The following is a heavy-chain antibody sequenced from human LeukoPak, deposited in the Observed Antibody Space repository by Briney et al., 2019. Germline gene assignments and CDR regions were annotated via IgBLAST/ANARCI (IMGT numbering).Heavy chain of an antibody. Sequence: GGSLRLSCAASGFTFSSYSMNWVRQAPGKGLEWVSSISSSSSYIYYADSVKGRFTISRDNAKNSLYLQMNSLRAEDTAVYYCARDLQLERAFDTWGQGTMVTVSS. CDR2: ISSSSSYI. D-gene: IGHD1-1*01. J-gene: IGHJ3*02. CDR3: ARDLQLERAFDT. CDR1: GFTFSSYS. V-gene: IGHV3-21*01.